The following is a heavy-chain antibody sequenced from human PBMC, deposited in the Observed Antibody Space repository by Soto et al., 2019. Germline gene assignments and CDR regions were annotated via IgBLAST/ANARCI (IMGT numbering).Heavy chain of an antibody. CDR1: GFTFSSYG. D-gene: IGHD3-22*01. CDR2: ISYDGSNK. V-gene: IGHV3-30*18. CDR3: AKDLTSDSSGDHYYYYGMDV. Sequence: QVQLVESGGGVVQPGRSLRLSCAASGFTFSSYGMHWVRQAPVKGLEWVAVISYDGSNKYYADSVKGRFTISRDNSKNTLYLQMNSLRAEDTAVYYCAKDLTSDSSGDHYYYYGMDVWGQGTTVTVSS. J-gene: IGHJ6*02.